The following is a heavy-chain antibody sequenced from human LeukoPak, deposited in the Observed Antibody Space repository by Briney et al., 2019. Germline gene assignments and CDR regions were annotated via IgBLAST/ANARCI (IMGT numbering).Heavy chain of an antibody. CDR1: GGTFSSYA. V-gene: IGHV1-69*05. Sequence: VKVSCKASGGTFSSYAVSWVRQAPGQGLEWMGRIIPIFGTANYAQKFQGRVTITTDESTSTAYMELSSLRSEDTAVYYCARATVSGGYMSESDYWGQGTLVTVSS. CDR3: ARATVSGGYMSESDY. J-gene: IGHJ4*02. CDR2: IIPIFGTA. D-gene: IGHD5-12*01.